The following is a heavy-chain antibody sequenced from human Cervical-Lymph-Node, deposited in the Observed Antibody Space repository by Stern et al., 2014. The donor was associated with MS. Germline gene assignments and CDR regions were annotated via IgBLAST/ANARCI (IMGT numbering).Heavy chain of an antibody. CDR3: ARNRVWGGTDY. D-gene: IGHD3-16*01. CDR2: INVGNVNT. Sequence: QVQLVQSGAEVKKPGASVKVSCKASGYTFTSYAMHWGRQAPGQRLEWMGWINVGNVNTKYSQKFQGRVTITRDTSASTAYMELSSLRSEDTAVYYCARNRVWGGTDYWGQGTLVTVSS. CDR1: GYTFTSYA. J-gene: IGHJ4*02. V-gene: IGHV1-3*01.